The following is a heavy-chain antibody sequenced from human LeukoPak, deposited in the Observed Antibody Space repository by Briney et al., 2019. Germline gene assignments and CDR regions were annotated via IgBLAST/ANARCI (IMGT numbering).Heavy chain of an antibody. CDR3: TRGFSSGWVYYYYYYMDV. V-gene: IGHV3-73*01. Sequence: GGSLRLSCAASGFTFSGSAMHWVRQASGKGLEWVGRIRSKANSYATAYAASVKGRFTISRDDSKNTAYLQMNSLKTEDTAVYYCTRGFSSGWVYYYYYYMDVWGKGTTVTVSS. J-gene: IGHJ6*03. D-gene: IGHD6-19*01. CDR1: GFTFSGSA. CDR2: IRSKANSYAT.